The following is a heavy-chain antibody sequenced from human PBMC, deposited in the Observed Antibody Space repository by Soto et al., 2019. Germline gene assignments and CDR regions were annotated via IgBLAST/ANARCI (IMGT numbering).Heavy chain of an antibody. Sequence: HPGGSLRLSCAASGFAVSEYWMSWVRQAPGEGLEWVANIGQDGYEKHYLDSVGGRVTISRDSARNSLYLYVNSLRADDSAVYHCTRGTDLRFCTGYSCPGIDVWGPGTTVTVSS. CDR2: IGQDGYEK. J-gene: IGHJ6*02. CDR1: GFAVSEYW. CDR3: TRGTDLRFCTGYSCPGIDV. V-gene: IGHV3-7*03. D-gene: IGHD2-8*02.